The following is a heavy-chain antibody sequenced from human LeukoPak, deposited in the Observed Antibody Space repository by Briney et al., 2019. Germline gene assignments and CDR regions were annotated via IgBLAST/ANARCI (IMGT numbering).Heavy chain of an antibody. CDR1: GGSFSGYY. D-gene: IGHD3-3*01. CDR3: ARVPLTYDFWYYYGMDV. Sequence: SETLSLTCAVYGGSFSGYYWSWIRQPPGKGLERIGEINHSGSTNYNPSLKSRVTISVDTSKNQFSLKLSSVTAADTAVYYCARVPLTYDFWYYYGMDVWGQGTTVTVSS. J-gene: IGHJ6*02. CDR2: INHSGST. V-gene: IGHV4-34*01.